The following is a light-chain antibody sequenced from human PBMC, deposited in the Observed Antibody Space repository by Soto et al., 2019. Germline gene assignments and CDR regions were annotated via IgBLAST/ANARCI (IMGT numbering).Light chain of an antibody. Sequence: EIVLTQSPGTLSLSPGDRATLSCRASQTVSSRYLAWYQQKPGQAPRLLMYGASNRATGIPDRFSSSGSGTDFTLTISRLEPEDFAVYFCQQYGRSPPFTFGQGTKVEIK. CDR1: QTVSSRY. V-gene: IGKV3-20*01. J-gene: IGKJ2*01. CDR3: QQYGRSPPFT. CDR2: GAS.